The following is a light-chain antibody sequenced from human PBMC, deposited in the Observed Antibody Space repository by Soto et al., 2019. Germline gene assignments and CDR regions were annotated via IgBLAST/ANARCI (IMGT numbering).Light chain of an antibody. CDR3: SSYTSSSIVV. CDR2: DVS. CDR1: SSDVGGY. J-gene: IGLJ2*01. V-gene: IGLV2-14*01. Sequence: QSVLTQPASVSGSPGQSITISCTGTSSDVGGYVSWYQQHPGKAPKLMLYDVSNRPSGVSNRFSGSKSGNTASLTISGLQAEDEADYYCSSYTSSSIVVFGGGTKLTVL.